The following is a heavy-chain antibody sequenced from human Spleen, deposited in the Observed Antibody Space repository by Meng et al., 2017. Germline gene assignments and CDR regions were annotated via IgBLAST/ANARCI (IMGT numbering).Heavy chain of an antibody. CDR3: AGWGVSPFFYYYGMDV. V-gene: IGHV4-61*01. D-gene: IGHD2/OR15-2a*01. Sequence: GSLRLSCNVSAGSVNSRSYYWTWVRQPPGRGLEWIGSMHYTGDTKHNPSLKSRVTISVDTSKNQFSLTLNSVTAADTAVYYCAGWGVSPFFYYYGMDVWGQGTTVTVSS. CDR2: MHYTGDT. CDR1: AGSVNSRSYY. J-gene: IGHJ6*02.